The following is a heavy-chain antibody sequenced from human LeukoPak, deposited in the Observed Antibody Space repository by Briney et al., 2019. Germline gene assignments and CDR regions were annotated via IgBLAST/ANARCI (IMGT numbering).Heavy chain of an antibody. CDR3: ARVGKSIWFGELLLSY. D-gene: IGHD3-10*01. CDR1: GFTFSSYW. CDR2: IKQDGSEK. J-gene: IGHJ4*02. Sequence: PGGSLRLSCAASGFTFSSYWMSWVRQAPGKGLEWVANIKQDGSEKYYVDSVKGRFTISRDNAKNSLYLQMNSLRAEDTAVYYCARVGKSIWFGELLLSYWGQGTLVTVSS. V-gene: IGHV3-7*01.